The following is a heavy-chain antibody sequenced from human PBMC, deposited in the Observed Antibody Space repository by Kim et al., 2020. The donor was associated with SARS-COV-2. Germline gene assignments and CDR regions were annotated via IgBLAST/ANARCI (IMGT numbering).Heavy chain of an antibody. CDR1: GYTFLTSS. J-gene: IGHJ4*02. D-gene: IGHD3-16*01. CDR3: VRQTTYGHFGDY. Sequence: ASVTVSCKASGYTFLTSSMHWVRQAPGQSLEWMGWINSDNGDTAYSQKFQGRVSITRDTSARKGYMELTTLTSEDTAVYFFVRQTTYGHFGDYWGQGTLV. CDR2: INSDNGDT. V-gene: IGHV1-3*01.